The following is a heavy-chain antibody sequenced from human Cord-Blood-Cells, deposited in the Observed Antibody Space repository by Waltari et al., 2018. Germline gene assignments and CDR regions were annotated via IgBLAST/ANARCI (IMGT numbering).Heavy chain of an antibody. CDR1: GFTFSSYG. CDR2: IWYDGSNK. J-gene: IGHJ2*01. Sequence: QVQLVESGGGVVQPGRSLRLSCAASGFTFSSYGMHWVRQAPGKGLEWVAVIWYDGSNKYYADSVKGRFTISRDNSKNTLYLQMNSLRAEYTAVYYCARAEYWYFDLWGRGTLVTVSS. V-gene: IGHV3-33*01. CDR3: ARAEYWYFDL.